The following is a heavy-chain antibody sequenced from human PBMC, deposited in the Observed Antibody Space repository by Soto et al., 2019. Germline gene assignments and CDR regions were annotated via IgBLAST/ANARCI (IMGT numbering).Heavy chain of an antibody. J-gene: IGHJ5*02. D-gene: IGHD3-3*01. Sequence: ASVKVSCKASGYTFTGYYMHWVRQAPGQGLERIGWINPNSGGTNYVQKFQGWVTMTRDTSISTAYMELSRLRSDDTAVYYCARDQDYDFWSGPFDPWGQGTLVTVSS. V-gene: IGHV1-2*04. CDR1: GYTFTGYY. CDR3: ARDQDYDFWSGPFDP. CDR2: INPNSGGT.